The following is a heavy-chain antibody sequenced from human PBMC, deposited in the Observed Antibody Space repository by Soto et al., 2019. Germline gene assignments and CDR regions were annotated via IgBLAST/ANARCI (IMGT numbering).Heavy chain of an antibody. V-gene: IGHV1-69*08. CDR1: GGTFSSYT. CDR3: ARDRRDGYFDY. J-gene: IGHJ4*02. Sequence: QVQLVQSGAEVKKPGSSVKVSCKVSGGTFSSYTISWVRQAPGQGLEWMGRIIPILGIANYAQKFQGRVTITADKSTSTAYMELSSLRSEDTAVYYCARDRRDGYFDYWGQGTLVTVSS. CDR2: IIPILGIA.